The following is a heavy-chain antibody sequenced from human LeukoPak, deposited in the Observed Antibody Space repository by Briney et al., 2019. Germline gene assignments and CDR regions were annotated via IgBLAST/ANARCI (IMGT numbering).Heavy chain of an antibody. J-gene: IGHJ4*02. Sequence: GGSLRLSCAVSGITLSNYGMSWVRQAPGEGLEWVAGISDSGGRTNYADSVKGRFTISRDNPKNTLYLQMDSLRAEDTAVYFCAKRGVVIRVILVGFHKEAYYFDSWGQGALVTVSS. V-gene: IGHV3-23*01. D-gene: IGHD3-22*01. CDR3: AKRGVVIRVILVGFHKEAYYFDS. CDR2: ISDSGGRT. CDR1: GITLSNYG.